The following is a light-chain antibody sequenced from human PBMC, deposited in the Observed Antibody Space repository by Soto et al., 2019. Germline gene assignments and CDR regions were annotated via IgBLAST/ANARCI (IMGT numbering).Light chain of an antibody. V-gene: IGKV3-15*01. CDR1: QSVSSN. CDR3: QQYNNWPPIT. J-gene: IGKJ5*01. CDR2: GAS. Sequence: EMVLAHSPATLAVSPGERATLSCRASQSVSSNLAWHQQKPGHAPRLLLYGASTRATGIPARFSGSGSGTEFTPTISSLQSEDFAVYYCQQYNNWPPITFGQGTRLEI.